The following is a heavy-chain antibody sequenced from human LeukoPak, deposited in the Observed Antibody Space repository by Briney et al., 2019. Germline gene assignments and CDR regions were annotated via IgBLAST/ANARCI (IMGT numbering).Heavy chain of an antibody. V-gene: IGHV3-30*04. Sequence: GGSLRLSCAASGFAFISYSMHWVRQAPGKGLEWVAVTSYDGGNKYYADSVKGRFTISRDNSKNTLYLQMNSLRTDDTAVYYCARPYYYDTSGYYLDFWGQGTLVTVSS. D-gene: IGHD3-22*01. CDR3: ARPYYYDTSGYYLDF. CDR1: GFAFISYS. CDR2: TSYDGGNK. J-gene: IGHJ4*02.